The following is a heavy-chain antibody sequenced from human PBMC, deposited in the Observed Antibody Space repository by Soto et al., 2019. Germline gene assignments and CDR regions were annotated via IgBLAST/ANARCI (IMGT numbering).Heavy chain of an antibody. V-gene: IGHV3-30*18. D-gene: IGHD4-4*01. CDR3: AKVRVKDYYYYAMDV. CDR2: ISSDGTSR. J-gene: IGHJ6*02. Sequence: PGGSLRLSCAASGFTFSSYDMHWVRQAPGKGLEWVAVISSDGTSRFYADSVKGRFTISRDNSKNTLYLQMNSLRAEDTAMYYCAKVRVKDYYYYAMDVWGQGTTVTVSS. CDR1: GFTFSSYD.